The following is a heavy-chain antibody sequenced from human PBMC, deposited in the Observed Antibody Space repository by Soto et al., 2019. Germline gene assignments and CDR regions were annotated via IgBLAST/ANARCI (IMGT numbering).Heavy chain of an antibody. D-gene: IGHD6-13*01. J-gene: IGHJ5*02. Sequence: QVQLQESGPGLVKPSQTLSLTCTVSGGSFSSGAYHWSWVGQHPGQGLEWIASISYRGITYSNPSLNSRLSMSVDTSKNQFSLNLTSVTAADTAVYHCARMSATGTRWFDPWGQGTLVTVSS. CDR2: ISYRGIT. V-gene: IGHV4-31*03. CDR1: GGSFSSGAYH. CDR3: ARMSATGTRWFDP.